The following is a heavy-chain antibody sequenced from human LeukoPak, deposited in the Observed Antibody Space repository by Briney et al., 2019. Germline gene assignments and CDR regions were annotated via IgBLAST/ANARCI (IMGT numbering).Heavy chain of an antibody. CDR2: VYPDGNS. CDR3: ARHERSGYLDYYYYYMDV. CDR1: ACSINGYY. Sequence: TSETLSLTCTVSACSINGYYWRWIRQSPQTRLEWMGNVYPDGNSKYTPSLASRVTISADTSRNQVSLTLSSVTAADTAVYYCARHERSGYLDYYYYYMDVWDRGTSVTVSS. J-gene: IGHJ6*03. V-gene: IGHV4-59*08. D-gene: IGHD3-3*01.